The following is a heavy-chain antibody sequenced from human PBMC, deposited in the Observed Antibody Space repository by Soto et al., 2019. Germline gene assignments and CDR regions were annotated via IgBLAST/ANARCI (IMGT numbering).Heavy chain of an antibody. CDR3: AREDAYYGSGSPPPPLDY. CDR2: ISYDGSNK. V-gene: IGHV3-30-3*01. D-gene: IGHD3-10*01. Sequence: GGSLRLSCAASGFTFSSYAMHWVRQAPGKGLEWVAVISYDGSNKYYADSVKGRFTISRDNSKNTLYLQMNSLRAEDTAVYYCAREDAYYGSGSPPPPLDYWGQGTLVTVSS. J-gene: IGHJ4*02. CDR1: GFTFSSYA.